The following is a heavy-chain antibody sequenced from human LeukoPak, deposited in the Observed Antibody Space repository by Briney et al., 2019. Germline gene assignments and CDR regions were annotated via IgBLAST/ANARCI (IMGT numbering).Heavy chain of an antibody. Sequence: GASVKVSCKASVYTFTSYDIYWGRQATGQGLEWMGSINPITGGTNYAQKFQGTVTMTRETSISTAYIELCRLRSDDTAVYYCARRTKYGDAGCFDPWGQGNLVTVSS. D-gene: IGHD4-17*01. CDR3: ARRTKYGDAGCFDP. V-gene: IGHV1-2*02. J-gene: IGHJ5*02. CDR2: INPITGGT. CDR1: VYTFTSYD.